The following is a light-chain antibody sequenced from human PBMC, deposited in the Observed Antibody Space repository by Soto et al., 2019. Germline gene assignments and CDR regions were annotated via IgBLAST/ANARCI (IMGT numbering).Light chain of an antibody. J-gene: IGKJ4*01. Sequence: EIVMTQSPATLSVSPGERATLSCRASQSVGRNLAWYQQKPGQAPRLLIYGASTRATGIPARFSGSGSGTEFHLNLSRLASEDXGXXXXXXXXPWPPLTFGGGTKVEIK. CDR3: XXXXPWPPLT. CDR1: QSVGRN. V-gene: IGKV3-15*01. CDR2: GAS.